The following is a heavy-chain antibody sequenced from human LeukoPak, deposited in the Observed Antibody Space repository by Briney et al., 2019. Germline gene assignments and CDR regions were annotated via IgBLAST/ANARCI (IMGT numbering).Heavy chain of an antibody. V-gene: IGHV5-51*01. D-gene: IGHD6-13*01. J-gene: IGHJ4*02. Sequence: GESLKISCKGSGYSFTSYWIGWVRQMPGKGLEWMGIIYPGDSDTRYSPSFQGQVTISADKSISTAYLQWSSPKASDTAMYYCARTGYSSSWYGEYFDYWGQGTLVTVSS. CDR2: IYPGDSDT. CDR3: ARTGYSSSWYGEYFDY. CDR1: GYSFTSYW.